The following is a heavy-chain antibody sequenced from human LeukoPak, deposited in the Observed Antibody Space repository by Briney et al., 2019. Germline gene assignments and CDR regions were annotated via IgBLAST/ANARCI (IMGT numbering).Heavy chain of an antibody. Sequence: SETLSLTCTVYGGSFSGYYWSWIRQPPGKGLEWIGEINHSGSTNYNPSLKSRVTISVDTSKNQFSLKLSSVTAADTAVYYCARGPPVDVVVVAATPPPPFQHWGQGTLVTVSS. J-gene: IGHJ1*01. D-gene: IGHD2-15*01. CDR3: ARGPPVDVVVVAATPPPPFQH. V-gene: IGHV4-34*01. CDR2: INHSGST. CDR1: GGSFSGYY.